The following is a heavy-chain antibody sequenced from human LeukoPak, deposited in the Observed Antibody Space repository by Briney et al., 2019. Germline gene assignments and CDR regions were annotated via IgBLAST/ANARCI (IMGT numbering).Heavy chain of an antibody. D-gene: IGHD3-3*01. J-gene: IGHJ5*02. Sequence: PSETLSLTCAVYGGSSSGFYCSWIRQSPGKGLEWIGEINGGGRTDYNPSLKSRVTISVDTSKNQFSLKLSSVTAADTAVYYCARHGYYDFWSGYSLYSNWFDPWGQGTLVTVSS. CDR2: INGGGRT. CDR1: GGSSSGFY. CDR3: ARHGYYDFWSGYSLYSNWFDP. V-gene: IGHV4-34*01.